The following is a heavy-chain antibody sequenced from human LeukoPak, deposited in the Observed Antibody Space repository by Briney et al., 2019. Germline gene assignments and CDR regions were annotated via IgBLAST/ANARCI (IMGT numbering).Heavy chain of an antibody. J-gene: IGHJ1*01. Sequence: GGSLRLSCAASGFTVSSNYMTWVRQAPGKGLEWVSAISGSGGSTYYADSVKGRFTISRDNAKNSLYLQMNSLRAEDTAVYYCARTTGYCSGGNCYRYFQKWGQGTLVTVSS. CDR2: ISGSGGST. CDR3: ARTTGYCSGGNCYRYFQK. D-gene: IGHD2-15*01. CDR1: GFTVSSNY. V-gene: IGHV3-21*01.